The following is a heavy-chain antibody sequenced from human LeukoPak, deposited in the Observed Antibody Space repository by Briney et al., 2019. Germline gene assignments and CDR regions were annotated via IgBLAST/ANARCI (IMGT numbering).Heavy chain of an antibody. CDR2: IYYSGST. D-gene: IGHD1-26*01. CDR1: GGSISSSSYY. V-gene: IGHV4-39*07. Sequence: PSETLSLTCTVSGGSISSSSYYWGWIRQPPGKGLEWIGSIYYSGSTYYNPSLKSRVTISVDTSKNQFSLKLSSVTAADTAVYYCARETEGSRFDYWGQGTLVTVSS. CDR3: ARETEGSRFDY. J-gene: IGHJ4*02.